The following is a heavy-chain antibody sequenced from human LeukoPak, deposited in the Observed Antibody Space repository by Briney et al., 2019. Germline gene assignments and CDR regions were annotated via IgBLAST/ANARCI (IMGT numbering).Heavy chain of an antibody. CDR2: ISSSGSTI. V-gene: IGHV3-11*01. Sequence: GGSLRLSCAASGFTFSDYYMSWIRQAPGKGLEWVSYISSSGSTIYYADSVKGRFTISRDNAKNSLYLQMNSLRAEDTAVYYCARGQYSGYLNAFDIWGQGTMVTVSS. CDR1: GFTFSDYY. D-gene: IGHD5-12*01. J-gene: IGHJ3*02. CDR3: ARGQYSGYLNAFDI.